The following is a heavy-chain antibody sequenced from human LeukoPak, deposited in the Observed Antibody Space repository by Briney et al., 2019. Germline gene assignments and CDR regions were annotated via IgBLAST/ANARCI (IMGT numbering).Heavy chain of an antibody. V-gene: IGHV4-39*07. J-gene: IGHJ4*02. CDR3: ARDVTVTRSVDY. CDR2: IYYSGST. CDR1: GGSISSSSYY. D-gene: IGHD4-17*01. Sequence: SETLSLTCTVSGGSISSSSYYWGWIRQPPGKGLEWIGSIYYSGSTYYNPSLKSRVTISVDTSKNQFSLRLTSVTAADTAIYYCARDVTVTRSVDYWGQGALVTVPT.